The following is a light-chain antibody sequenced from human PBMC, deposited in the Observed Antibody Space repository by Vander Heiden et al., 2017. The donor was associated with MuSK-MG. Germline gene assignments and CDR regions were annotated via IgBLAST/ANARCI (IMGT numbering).Light chain of an antibody. CDR1: QRISSY. V-gene: IGKV1-39*01. J-gene: IGKJ1*01. CDR3: QQSNSTPRT. CDR2: AAS. Sequence: DIQITQSPASLSASVADRVTITCRASQRISSYLTWYQQRPGKAPKVVIYAASSWQSGVPARFSGSGSGTDFTLTITSLQPEDSATYYCQQSNSTPRTFGQGTKVQIK.